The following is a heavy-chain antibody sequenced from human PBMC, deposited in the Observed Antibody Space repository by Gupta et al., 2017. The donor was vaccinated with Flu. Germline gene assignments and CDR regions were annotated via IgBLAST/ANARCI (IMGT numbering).Heavy chain of an antibody. J-gene: IGHJ4*02. D-gene: IGHD3-10*01. CDR2: ISWNSDSI. CDR3: AIDSGYYGSGTYYMPDY. CDR1: GFTLAHYA. Sequence: EVQLVESGGGLVQPGRSRRLSCAASGFTLAHYAMHWVRPTPGKGLEWVSGISWNSDSIAYAGSVKGRFTISRDNAKNSLHLQMNSLRAEDTALYYCAIDSGYYGSGTYYMPDYWGQGTQVTVSS. V-gene: IGHV3-9*01.